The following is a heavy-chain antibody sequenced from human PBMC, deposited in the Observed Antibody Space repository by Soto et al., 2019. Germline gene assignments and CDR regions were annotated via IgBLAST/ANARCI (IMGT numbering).Heavy chain of an antibody. CDR3: ARVESCGGPCHSDHPDAFDI. CDR2: INPSGGRT. V-gene: IGHV1-46*01. Sequence: QVHLVKTAAQVKRPGASVNISCKASGYMFTRYYIHWVRQAPGQGLQWMGMINPSGGRTKYAQLFQGRVTMAADPSTNTAQMELSSLRSDDPAVFYCARVESCGGPCHSDHPDAFDIWGQGTVVTVSS. J-gene: IGHJ3*02. CDR1: GYMFTRYY. D-gene: IGHD2-21*02.